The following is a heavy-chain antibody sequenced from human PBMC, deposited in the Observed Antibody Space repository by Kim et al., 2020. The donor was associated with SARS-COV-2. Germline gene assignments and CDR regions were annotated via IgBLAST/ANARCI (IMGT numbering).Heavy chain of an antibody. D-gene: IGHD1-26*01. Sequence: NPSLKSRVTISVDTSKNQFSLKLSSVTAADTAVYYCARDLVVGATGWFDPWGQGTLVTVSS. J-gene: IGHJ5*02. CDR3: ARDLVVGATGWFDP. V-gene: IGHV4-39*07.